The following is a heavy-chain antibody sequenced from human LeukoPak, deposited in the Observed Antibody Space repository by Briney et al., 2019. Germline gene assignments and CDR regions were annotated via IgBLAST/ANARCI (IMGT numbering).Heavy chain of an antibody. CDR1: GFTFSNYA. J-gene: IGHJ4*02. CDR2: IRGIRGTYST. CDR3: ARADASAAGIRIGPPDY. V-gene: IGHV3-23*01. D-gene: IGHD6-13*01. Sequence: PGGSLRLSCAASGFTFSNYAMIWVRQAPGKGLEWVSAIRGIRGTYSTEYADSVKDRFTISRDNSKNTLYLQMNSLRAEDTAVYYCARADASAAGIRIGPPDYWGQGTLVTVSS.